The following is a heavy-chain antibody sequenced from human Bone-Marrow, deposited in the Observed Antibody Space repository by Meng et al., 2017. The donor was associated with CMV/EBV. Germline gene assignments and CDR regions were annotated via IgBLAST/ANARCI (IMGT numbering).Heavy chain of an antibody. CDR1: GFTFSSYG. CDR2: IWYDGSNK. Sequence: GESLKISCAASGFTFSSYGMHWVRQAPGKGLEWVAVIWYDGSNKYYADSVKGRFTISRDNSKNTLYLQMNSLRAEDTAVYYCAKDRGKQPSPLGYWGQGTLVTVSS. J-gene: IGHJ4*02. V-gene: IGHV3-30*02. D-gene: IGHD6-13*01. CDR3: AKDRGKQPSPLGY.